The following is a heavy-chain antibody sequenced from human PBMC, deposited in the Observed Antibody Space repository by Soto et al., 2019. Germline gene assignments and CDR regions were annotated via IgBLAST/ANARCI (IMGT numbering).Heavy chain of an antibody. D-gene: IGHD2-2*01. CDR2: IYPGDSDT. CDR3: ARMGGYCSSTSCHEYFQH. J-gene: IGHJ1*01. CDR1: GYSFTSYW. V-gene: IGHV5-51*01. Sequence: PGESLKISCKGSGYSFTSYWIGWVRQMPGKGLEWMGIIYPGDSDTRYSPSFQGQVTISADKSISTAYLQWSSLKASDTAMYYCARMGGYCSSTSCHEYFQHWGQGTLVTVSS.